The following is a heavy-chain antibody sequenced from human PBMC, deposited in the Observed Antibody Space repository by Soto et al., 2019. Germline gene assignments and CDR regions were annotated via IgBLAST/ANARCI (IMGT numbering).Heavy chain of an antibody. CDR2: ISGSGIST. V-gene: IGHV3-23*01. J-gene: IGHJ6*02. Sequence: EVQLLESGGGLVQPGGSRGLSCAASGFPFTTYPMNWVRQAPGKGLEWVSGISGSGISTYYADSVKGRFTISRDNSKNTVFLQMNSLRAEDTALYYCAKPPVVTASYYSQDMDVWGQGTAVTVSS. CDR1: GFPFTTYP. CDR3: AKPPVVTASYYSQDMDV. D-gene: IGHD3-10*01.